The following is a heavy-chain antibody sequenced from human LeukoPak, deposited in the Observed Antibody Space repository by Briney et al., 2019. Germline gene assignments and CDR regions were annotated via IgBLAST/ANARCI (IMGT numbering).Heavy chain of an antibody. V-gene: IGHV3-33*01. Sequence: PGRSLRLSCAASGFSFSSYGMHWVRQAPGKGLEWVAVIWYDGTNKYYADSVKGRFTISRDNSKNTLYLQMNSLRAEDTAVYYCAGDQRGFSYSKYYFDYWGQGTLVTVSS. J-gene: IGHJ4*02. CDR3: AGDQRGFSYSKYYFDY. CDR1: GFSFSSYG. CDR2: IWYDGTNK. D-gene: IGHD5-18*01.